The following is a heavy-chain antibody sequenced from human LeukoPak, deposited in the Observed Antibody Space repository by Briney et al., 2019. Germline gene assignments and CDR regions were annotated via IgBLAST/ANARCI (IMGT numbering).Heavy chain of an antibody. CDR2: IIPIFGTA. CDR3: ARDLVSLTGYLDY. V-gene: IGHV1-69*05. Sequence: ASVKVSCKASGGTFSSYAISWVRQAPGQGLEWMGRIIPIFGTANYAQKFLGRVTITTDESTSTAYMELSSLRSEDTAVYYCARDLVSLTGYLDYWGQGTLVTVSS. CDR1: GGTFSSYA. J-gene: IGHJ4*02. D-gene: IGHD3-9*01.